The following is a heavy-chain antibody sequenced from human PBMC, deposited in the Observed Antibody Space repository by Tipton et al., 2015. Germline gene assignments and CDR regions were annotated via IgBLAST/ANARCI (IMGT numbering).Heavy chain of an antibody. CDR2: IHPSDSET. D-gene: IGHD3-9*01. J-gene: IGHJ4*02. Sequence: QLVQSGGEVKKPGESLKISCKVSGYTSSNHWIGWVRQMPGKGLEWVGIIHPSDSETKYSPSFEGLVTISADKSTSTAYLQWSSLKASDTAVYYCARRLPYFEWSKVYYFDYWGQGSPVTVSP. CDR3: ARRLPYFEWSKVYYFDY. V-gene: IGHV5-51*01. CDR1: GYTSSNHW.